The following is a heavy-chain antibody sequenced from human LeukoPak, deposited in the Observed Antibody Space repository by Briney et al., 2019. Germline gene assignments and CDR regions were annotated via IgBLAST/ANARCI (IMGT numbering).Heavy chain of an antibody. Sequence: QSGGSLRLSCVVSGFTFSTYGMHWVRQAPGKGLEWVAVISNDGSHKYYADSVKGRFTISRDNSNNTLSMQMNSLRIEDTAVYYCAKGAVPTSMVDYWGKGILVTVSS. J-gene: IGHJ4*02. CDR1: GFTFSTYG. V-gene: IGHV3-30*18. CDR2: ISNDGSHK. CDR3: AKGAVPTSMVDY. D-gene: IGHD4/OR15-4a*01.